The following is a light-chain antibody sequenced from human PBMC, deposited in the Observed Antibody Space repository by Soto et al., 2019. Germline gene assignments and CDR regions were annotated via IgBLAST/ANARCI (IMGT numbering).Light chain of an antibody. CDR2: DVS. J-gene: IGKJ1*01. CDR3: QQYNTCWT. V-gene: IGKV1-5*01. Sequence: DIQMTQSPSTLSASVGDRVTITCRASQSISTWLAWYQQKPGKAPKLLIYDVSSLKSGVPSRFSGSGSGTEFTLTISGLQPDDSATYYCQQYNTCWTFGQGTKVDI. CDR1: QSISTW.